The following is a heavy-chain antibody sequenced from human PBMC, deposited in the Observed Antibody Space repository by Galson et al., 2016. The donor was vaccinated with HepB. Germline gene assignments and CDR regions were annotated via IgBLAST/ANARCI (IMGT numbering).Heavy chain of an antibody. CDR1: GFTVSSND. CDR3: ATRDFGNFPYFDY. V-gene: IGHV3-53*01. J-gene: IGHJ4*02. Sequence: SLRLSCAASGFTVSSNDMTWVRQAPGKGLEWVSLIYSGGDTYYADSVKGRFTISRDNSKSTLFLQINNLRTEDTAVYYCATRDFGNFPYFDYWGQGTLVTVSS. D-gene: IGHD4-11*01. CDR2: IYSGGDT.